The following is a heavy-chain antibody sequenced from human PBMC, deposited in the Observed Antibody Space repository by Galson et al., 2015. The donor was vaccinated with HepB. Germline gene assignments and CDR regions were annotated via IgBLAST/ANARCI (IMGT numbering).Heavy chain of an antibody. V-gene: IGHV1-24*01. CDR2: FDPEDGET. CDR1: GYTLTELS. Sequence: SVKVSCKGSGYTLTELSMHWVRQAPGKGLEWMGGFDPEDGETIYAQKFQGRVTMTEDTSTDTAYMELSSLRSEDTAVYYCATSRLPQTMIVVVNDAFDIWGQGTMVTVSS. D-gene: IGHD3-22*01. J-gene: IGHJ3*02. CDR3: ATSRLPQTMIVVVNDAFDI.